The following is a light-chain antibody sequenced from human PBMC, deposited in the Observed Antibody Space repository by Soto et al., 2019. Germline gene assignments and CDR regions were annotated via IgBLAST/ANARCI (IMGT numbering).Light chain of an antibody. J-gene: IGKJ4*01. Sequence: EIVMTQSPATLSVSPGERVTLSCRASQSVSSNLAWYQQKPGQAPRLLIFGASSRATGIPGRFSGSGSGTEFTLTISSLQSEDFAVYYCQQYNNSPPLTFGGGTKVEIK. V-gene: IGKV3-15*01. CDR2: GAS. CDR1: QSVSSN. CDR3: QQYNNSPPLT.